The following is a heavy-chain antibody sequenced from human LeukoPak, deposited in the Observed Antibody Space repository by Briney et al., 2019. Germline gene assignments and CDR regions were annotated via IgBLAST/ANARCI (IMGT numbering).Heavy chain of an antibody. Sequence: SESLSPARTVSGASMSSNYSSWVRQPPGKGLEWIGYTHYSGTTNYNPSLKSRVSISIDTSKSQFSLKLSSVTAADTAVYYCATAWYGVGGFWEQGILVTVSS. J-gene: IGHJ4*02. V-gene: IGHV4-59*01. D-gene: IGHD3-10*01. CDR2: THYSGTT. CDR1: GASMSSNY. CDR3: ATAWYGVGGF.